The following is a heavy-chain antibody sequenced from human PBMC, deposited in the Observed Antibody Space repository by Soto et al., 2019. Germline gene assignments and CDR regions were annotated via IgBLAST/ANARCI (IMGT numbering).Heavy chain of an antibody. CDR3: ARLESGVFDP. Sequence: GKSLKISCKGSGYSFTSYWISWVRQMPGKGLEWMGRIDPSDSYTNYSPSFQGDVTISADKSISTAYLQWSSLKASDTAMYCCARLESGVFDPWGRGTLVTVSS. CDR1: GYSFTSYW. CDR2: IDPSDSYT. D-gene: IGHD5-12*01. J-gene: IGHJ5*02. V-gene: IGHV5-10-1*01.